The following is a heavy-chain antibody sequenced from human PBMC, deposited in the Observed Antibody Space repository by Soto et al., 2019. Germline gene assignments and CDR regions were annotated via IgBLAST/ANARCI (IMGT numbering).Heavy chain of an antibody. CDR3: ARENCDYIWGSYRYREAPDAFDI. CDR1: GFTFSSYW. D-gene: IGHD3-16*02. J-gene: IGHJ3*02. V-gene: IGHV3-7*01. CDR2: IKQDGSEK. Sequence: GGSLRLSSAASGFTFSSYWMSWVRQAPGKGLEWVANIKQDGSEKYYVDSVKGRFTISRDNAKNSLYLQMNSLRAEDTSVYYCARENCDYIWGSYRYREAPDAFDIWGQGTMVTVSS.